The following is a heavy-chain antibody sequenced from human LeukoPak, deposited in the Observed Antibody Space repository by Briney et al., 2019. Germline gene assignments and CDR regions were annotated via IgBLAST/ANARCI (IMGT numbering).Heavy chain of an antibody. J-gene: IGHJ4*02. CDR1: GFTFSTYN. V-gene: IGHV3-21*01. CDR2: ITSSSSYA. CDR3: ARVQGRFLGLEY. Sequence: GGSLRLSCEASGFTFSTYNMNWVRQAPGKRLDGVSSITSSSSYAFYADSVKGRFTISRDNAKNSLYLQMNSLRAEDTAVYYCARVQGRFLGLEYWGEGTLVTVSS. D-gene: IGHD3-3*01.